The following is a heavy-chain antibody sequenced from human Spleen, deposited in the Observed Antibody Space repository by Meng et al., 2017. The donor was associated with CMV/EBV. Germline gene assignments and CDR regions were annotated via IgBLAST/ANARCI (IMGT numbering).Heavy chain of an antibody. V-gene: IGHV1-18*01. CDR1: GDTFSRCA. CDR3: AGGGDYTYVDY. Sequence: SCEASGDTFSRCASKWVRQAPGQGLEWMGWINHYNGNRNYAQKLQGRVNMTTETTTSTAYMELRSLRSGDTAVYDCAGGGDYTYVDYWGQGTLVTVSS. J-gene: IGHJ4*02. D-gene: IGHD4-11*01. CDR2: INHYNGNR.